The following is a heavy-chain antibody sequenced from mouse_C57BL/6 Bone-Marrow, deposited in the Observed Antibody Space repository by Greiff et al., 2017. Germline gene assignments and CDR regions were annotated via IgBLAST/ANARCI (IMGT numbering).Heavy chain of an antibody. V-gene: IGHV1-76*01. J-gene: IGHJ2*01. CDR1: GYTFTDYY. CDR2: IYPGSGNT. D-gene: IGHD3-1*01. CDR3: ARSGGFDY. Sequence: VQLQQSGAELVRPGASVKLSCKASGYTFTDYYINWVKQRPGQGLEWIARIYPGSGNTYYNEKFKGKATLTAEKSSSTAYMQLSSLTSEDSAVYVGARSGGFDYWGQGTTLTVSS.